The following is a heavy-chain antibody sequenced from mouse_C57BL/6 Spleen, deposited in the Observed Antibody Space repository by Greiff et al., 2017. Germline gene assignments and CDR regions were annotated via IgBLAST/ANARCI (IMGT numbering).Heavy chain of an antibody. CDR2: IDPSDSYT. D-gene: IGHD2-1*01. V-gene: IGHV1-69*01. J-gene: IGHJ2*01. CDR1: GYTFTSYW. Sequence: QVQLKQPGAELVMPGASVKLSCKASGYTFTSYWMHWVKQRPGQGLEWIGEIDPSDSYTNYNQKFKGKSTLTVDKSSSTAYMQLSSLTSEDSAVYYCARSAGNYDYWGKGTTLTVSS. CDR3: ARSAGNYDY.